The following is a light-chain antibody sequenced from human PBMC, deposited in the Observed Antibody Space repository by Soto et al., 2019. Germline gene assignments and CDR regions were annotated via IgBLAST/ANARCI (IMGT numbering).Light chain of an antibody. J-gene: IGKJ5*01. V-gene: IGKV3-15*01. CDR2: RAP. CDR3: QQYNSWPIT. CDR1: QSVSDN. Sequence: EVLMTQSPDTLYVSPGERVTLSCRASQSVSDNLAWYQQKPGQAPRLLVYRAPTRTLGIQARFSGSEAGTEFTLTISRLQSEDCAVYYCQQYNSWPITFGQGTRLEIK.